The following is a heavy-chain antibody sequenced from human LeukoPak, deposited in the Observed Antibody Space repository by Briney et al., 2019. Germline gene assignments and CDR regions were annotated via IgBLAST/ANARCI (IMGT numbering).Heavy chain of an antibody. D-gene: IGHD3-22*01. Sequence: SQTLSLTCAISGDSVSSNSAAWNWIRQSPSRGLEWLGRTYYRSKWYNDYAVSVKSRITINPDTSKNQFSLQLNSVTPEDTAVYYCARKPTYYYDSSGYYSAFDIWGQGTMVTVSS. V-gene: IGHV6-1*01. J-gene: IGHJ3*02. CDR3: ARKPTYYYDSSGYYSAFDI. CDR1: GDSVSSNSAA. CDR2: TYYRSKWYN.